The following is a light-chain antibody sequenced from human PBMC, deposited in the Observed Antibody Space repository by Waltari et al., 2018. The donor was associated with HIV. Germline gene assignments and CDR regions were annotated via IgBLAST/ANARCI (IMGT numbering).Light chain of an antibody. Sequence: EIVLTQSPGTLSLSPGEGATLSCRASQSVTSNYLAWYQQKPGQPPMLLIYGATSRATGIPDRFSGSGSGTDFTLTISRLEPEDFAVYYCQQSGSSPFTFGPGTKVDIK. CDR1: QSVTSNY. CDR3: QQSGSSPFT. CDR2: GAT. J-gene: IGKJ3*01. V-gene: IGKV3-20*01.